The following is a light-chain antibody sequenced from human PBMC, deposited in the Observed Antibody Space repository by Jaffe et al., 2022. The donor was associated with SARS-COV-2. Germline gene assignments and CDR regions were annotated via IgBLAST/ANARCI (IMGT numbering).Light chain of an antibody. CDR1: SSDVGILNV. Sequence: QSALTQPASVSGSPGQSITLSCTGTSSDVGILNVVSWFQQYPGKAPKLMIYDGSKRPSGVSDRFSGSKSGNTASLTISGLQAEDEADYYCCSYAGSTTWVFGGGTELTVL. J-gene: IGLJ3*02. CDR2: DGS. V-gene: IGLV2-23*01. CDR3: CSYAGSTTWV.